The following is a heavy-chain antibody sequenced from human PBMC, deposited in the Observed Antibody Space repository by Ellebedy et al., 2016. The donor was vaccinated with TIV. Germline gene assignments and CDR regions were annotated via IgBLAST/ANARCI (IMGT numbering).Heavy chain of an antibody. CDR2: IFHSGST. Sequence: MPSETLSLTCTVSGYSISDGYYWGWIRPPPGKGLEWIGAIFHSGSTYYTSSLKSRVTIAVDTSKNQFSLKLTSVTAADTAVYFCASFSPASDYWGQGTLVTVSS. J-gene: IGHJ4*02. D-gene: IGHD2-2*01. CDR1: GYSISDGYY. CDR3: ASFSPASDY. V-gene: IGHV4-38-2*02.